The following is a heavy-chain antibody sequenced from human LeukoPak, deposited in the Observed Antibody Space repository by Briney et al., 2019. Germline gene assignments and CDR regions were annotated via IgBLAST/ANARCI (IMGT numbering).Heavy chain of an antibody. V-gene: IGHV4-59*01. CDR1: GGSISSYY. D-gene: IGHD1-20*01. CDR3: ARVSANNWDFDH. Sequence: SETLSLTCTVSGGSISSYYWSWIRQPPGKGLEWIGYIYYSGSTNYNPSLKSRVTISVDTSKNQFSLKLSSVTAADTAVYYCARVSANNWDFDHWGQGTLVTVSS. CDR2: IYYSGST. J-gene: IGHJ4*02.